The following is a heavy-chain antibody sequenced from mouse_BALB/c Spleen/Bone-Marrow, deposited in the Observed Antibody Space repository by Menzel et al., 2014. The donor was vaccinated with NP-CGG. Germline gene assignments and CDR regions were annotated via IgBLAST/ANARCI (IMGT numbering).Heavy chain of an antibody. V-gene: IGHV14-3*02. CDR1: GFNIKDTY. D-gene: IGHD1-2*01. J-gene: IGHJ4*01. Sequence: VQLQQSGAELVKPGASVKLSCTASGFNIKDTYMHWVKQGPEQGLEWIGRIDPANGNTKYDPKFQGKATITTDTSSNXAYLQVSSLTSEDTAVYYCASATTATYYAMDYWGQGTSVTVSS. CDR2: IDPANGNT. CDR3: ASATTATYYAMDY.